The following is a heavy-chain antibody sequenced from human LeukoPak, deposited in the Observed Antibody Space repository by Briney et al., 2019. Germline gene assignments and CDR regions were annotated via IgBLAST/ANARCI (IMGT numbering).Heavy chain of an antibody. Sequence: GGSLRLSCAGSGLTFSSNAMSWVRQAPGKGLEWVSTISGSGGSTYYADSVKGRFTISRDNSKNTLYLQMNSLRAEDTAVYYCATHGSGSYPYYFDYWGQGPPCTVSS. CDR3: ATHGSGSYPYYFDY. D-gene: IGHD3-10*01. V-gene: IGHV3-23*01. CDR2: ISGSGGST. CDR1: GLTFSSNA. J-gene: IGHJ4*02.